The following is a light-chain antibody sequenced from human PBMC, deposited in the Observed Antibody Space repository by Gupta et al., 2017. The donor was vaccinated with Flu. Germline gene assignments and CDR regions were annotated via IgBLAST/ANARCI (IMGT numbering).Light chain of an antibody. CDR3: QKRSNWPPYT. CDR1: QSVSTY. CDR2: DAS. J-gene: IGKJ2*01. Sequence: EIVLTQSPATLSLSPGKRATLSCRASQSVSTYLAWYQQKPGQTPRLLIYDASNRATGIPARFSGSGSGTDFTLTISSLEPEDFAVYYCQKRSNWPPYTFGQGTRLEIK. V-gene: IGKV3-11*01.